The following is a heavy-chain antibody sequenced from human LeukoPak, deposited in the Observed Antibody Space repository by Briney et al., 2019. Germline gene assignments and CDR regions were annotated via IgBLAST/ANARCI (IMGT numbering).Heavy chain of an antibody. CDR2: ISTYNGNT. D-gene: IGHD4-11*01. J-gene: IGHJ4*02. Sequence: ASVKVSCKASGYTFTSYGISGVRQAPGQGLEWMGWISTYNGNTNYAQKLQGRGTITTDTSTTIAYMELRSLTSDDTAVYYCARDPTTQTFDYWGQGTLVTVSS. V-gene: IGHV1-18*01. CDR3: ARDPTTQTFDY. CDR1: GYTFTSYG.